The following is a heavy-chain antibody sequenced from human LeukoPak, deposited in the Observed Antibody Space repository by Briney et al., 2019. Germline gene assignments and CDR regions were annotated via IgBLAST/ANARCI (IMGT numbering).Heavy chain of an antibody. CDR3: ATDIVGATSY. J-gene: IGHJ4*02. D-gene: IGHD1-26*01. CDR1: GFTFSSYG. Sequence: GGSLRLSCAASGFTFSSYGMHWVRQAPGQGLEWMGWINPNSGGTNYAQKFQGRVTMTRDTSISTAYMELSRLRSDDTAVYYCATDIVGATSYWGQGTLVTVSS. CDR2: INPNSGGT. V-gene: IGHV1-2*02.